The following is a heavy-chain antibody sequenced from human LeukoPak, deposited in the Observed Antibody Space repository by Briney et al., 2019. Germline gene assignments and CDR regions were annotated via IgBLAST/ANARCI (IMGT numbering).Heavy chain of an antibody. Sequence: PGRSLRLSCAASGFTFIDYAMSWVRQAPGKGPEWVSTVSHSGGNTYHADSVKGRFTISRDNSKNTLYLQMDSLRAEDTALYYCAKDSGGSAWPKYFDCWGQGSLVTVSS. J-gene: IGHJ4*02. D-gene: IGHD2-15*01. CDR3: AKDSGGSAWPKYFDC. V-gene: IGHV3-23*01. CDR1: GFTFIDYA. CDR2: VSHSGGNT.